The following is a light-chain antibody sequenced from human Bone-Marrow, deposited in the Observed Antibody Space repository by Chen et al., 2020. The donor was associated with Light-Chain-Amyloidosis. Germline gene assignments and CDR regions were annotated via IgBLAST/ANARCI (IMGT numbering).Light chain of an antibody. Sequence: SYELTQPPSVSVSPGQTARITCSGDDLPTKYAYWYQQKPGQAPVLVIHRDTKRPSGISERFSGSSSGTTATLTISGVQAEDEAGYHCQSADGGGTYEVIFGGGTKLTVL. CDR1: DLPTKY. CDR2: RDT. J-gene: IGLJ2*01. CDR3: QSADGGGTYEVI. V-gene: IGLV3-25*03.